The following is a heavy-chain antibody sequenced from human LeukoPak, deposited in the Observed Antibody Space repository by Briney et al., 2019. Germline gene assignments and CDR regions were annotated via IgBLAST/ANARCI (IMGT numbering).Heavy chain of an antibody. Sequence: GASVKVSCKASGYTFTSYAMHWVRQAPGQRLEWKGWINAGNGNTKYSQKFQGRVTITRDTSASTAYMELSSLRSEDTAVYYCARTPLRYFDWFHDYWGQGTLVTVSS. CDR3: ARTPLRYFDWFHDY. V-gene: IGHV1-3*01. CDR1: GYTFTSYA. CDR2: INAGNGNT. D-gene: IGHD3-9*01. J-gene: IGHJ4*02.